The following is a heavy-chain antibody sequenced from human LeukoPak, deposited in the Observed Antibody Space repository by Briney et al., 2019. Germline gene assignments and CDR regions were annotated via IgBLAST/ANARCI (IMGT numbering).Heavy chain of an antibody. CDR3: ARRSGLDY. Sequence: GGSLRLSCAASGFTFRNYWMSWVHQAPGKGLEWVANIKEDGSEKHYVDSVKGRFTISRDSAKNSLYLQMNSLRAEDSAVYYCARRSGLDYWGQGTLVTVSS. V-gene: IGHV3-7*01. D-gene: IGHD3-10*01. J-gene: IGHJ4*02. CDR1: GFTFRNYW. CDR2: IKEDGSEK.